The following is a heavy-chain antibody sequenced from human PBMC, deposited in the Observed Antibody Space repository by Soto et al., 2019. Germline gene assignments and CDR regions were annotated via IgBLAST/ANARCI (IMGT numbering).Heavy chain of an antibody. Sequence: GVSLRLSCAAAGFTFSSYGMHWVRQAPGKGLGWVAVIWYDGSNKYYADSVKGRFTISRDNSKNTLYLQMNSLRAEDTAVYYCASALKTYYDYVWGSYRSSGMDVRGQGTTVTVSS. CDR1: GFTFSSYG. J-gene: IGHJ6*02. V-gene: IGHV3-33*01. CDR2: IWYDGSNK. CDR3: ASALKTYYDYVWGSYRSSGMDV. D-gene: IGHD3-16*02.